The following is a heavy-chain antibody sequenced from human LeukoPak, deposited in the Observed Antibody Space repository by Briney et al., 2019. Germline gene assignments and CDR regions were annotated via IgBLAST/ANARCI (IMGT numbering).Heavy chain of an antibody. CDR2: INPNSGGT. D-gene: IGHD3-10*01. CDR3: ARDHEPMGAYYYYMDV. CDR1: GYTFTGYY. Sequence: ASVKVSCKASGYTFTGYYMHWVRQAPGQGLEWMGWINPNSGGTNYAQKFQGRVTMTRDTSISTAYMELSRLRSDDTAVYYCARDHEPMGAYYYYMDVWGKGTTVTVSS. J-gene: IGHJ6*03. V-gene: IGHV1-2*02.